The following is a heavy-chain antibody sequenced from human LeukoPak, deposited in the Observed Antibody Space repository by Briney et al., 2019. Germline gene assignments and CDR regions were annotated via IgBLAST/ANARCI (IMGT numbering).Heavy chain of an antibody. CDR1: GFTFDDYA. CDR2: ISWNSGSI. D-gene: IGHD4-11*01. Sequence: GGSLRLSCAASGFTFDDYAMHWVRQAPGKGLEWVSGISWNSGSIGYADSVKGRFTISRDNAKSSLYLQMNSLRAEDTALYYCAKDKKTTYYYYGMDVWGQGTTVTVSS. J-gene: IGHJ6*02. V-gene: IGHV3-9*01. CDR3: AKDKKTTYYYYGMDV.